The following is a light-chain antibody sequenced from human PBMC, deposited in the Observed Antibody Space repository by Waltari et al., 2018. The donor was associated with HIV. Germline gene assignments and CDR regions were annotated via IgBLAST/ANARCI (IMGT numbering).Light chain of an antibody. CDR2: MNY. Sequence: QSVLTQPPSASGTPGPRVPISCSASSPNIGSNYVYWYQQLPGTAPKLLIYMNYQRPSGVPDRFSGSKSGASASLAISGLRSEDEADYYCAAWDASLSAWVFGGGTRLTVL. J-gene: IGLJ3*02. CDR1: SPNIGSNY. CDR3: AAWDASLSAWV. V-gene: IGLV1-47*01.